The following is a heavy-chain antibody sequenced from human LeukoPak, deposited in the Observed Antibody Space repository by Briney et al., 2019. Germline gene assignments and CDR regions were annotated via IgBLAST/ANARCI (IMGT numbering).Heavy chain of an antibody. Sequence: SVKVSCKASGYTFTSYDINWVRQAPGQGLEWMGWMNPNSGNTGYAQKFQGRVTMTRNTSISTAYMELSSLRSEDTAVYYCARGVGGNDHFDYWGQGTLVTVSS. CDR1: GYTFTSYD. J-gene: IGHJ4*02. CDR2: MNPNSGNT. V-gene: IGHV1-8*01. CDR3: ARGVGGNDHFDY. D-gene: IGHD4-23*01.